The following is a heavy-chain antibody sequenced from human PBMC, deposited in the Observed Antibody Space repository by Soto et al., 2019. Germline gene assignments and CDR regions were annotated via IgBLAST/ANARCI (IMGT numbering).Heavy chain of an antibody. CDR3: ERGLEMATELGY. CDR2: IIPIFGTA. CDR1: GGTFSSYA. V-gene: IGHV1-69*13. J-gene: IGHJ4*02. Sequence: SVKVSCKASGGTFSSYAISWVRQAPGQGLEWMGGIIPIFGTANYAQKFQGRVTITADESTRTAYMELSSLRSEDTAVYYCERGLEMATELGYWCQVTLVTGSS. D-gene: IGHD5-12*01.